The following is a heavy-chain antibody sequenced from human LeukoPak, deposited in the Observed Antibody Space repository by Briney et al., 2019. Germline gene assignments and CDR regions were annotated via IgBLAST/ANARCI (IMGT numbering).Heavy chain of an antibody. CDR3: AKDVHDIAVVSAARKLFKNWFDP. D-gene: IGHD2-21*01. J-gene: IGHJ5*02. CDR2: ISNYNGKT. CDR1: GDIFTSYG. Sequence: ASVKVSCKASGDIFTSYGFSWLRQAPGQGLEWMGWISNYNGKTKYREEFQGRVTMTTDTSTSTAYMELRGLRSDDTAVYYCAKDVHDIAVVSAARKLFKNWFDPWGQGTLVTVSS. V-gene: IGHV1-18*04.